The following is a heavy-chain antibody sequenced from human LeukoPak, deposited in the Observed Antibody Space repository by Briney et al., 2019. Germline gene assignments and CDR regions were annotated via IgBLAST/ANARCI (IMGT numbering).Heavy chain of an antibody. Sequence: GESLKISCKGSGYTFTSYWIGWVRPMPGKGLEWMGIIYPGDSDTRYSPSFQGQVTISADKSISTAYLQWSSLKASDTAMYYCARAYCGGDCYSQENWFDPWGQGTLVTVSS. CDR3: ARAYCGGDCYSQENWFDP. J-gene: IGHJ5*02. CDR1: GYTFTSYW. D-gene: IGHD2-21*02. V-gene: IGHV5-51*01. CDR2: IYPGDSDT.